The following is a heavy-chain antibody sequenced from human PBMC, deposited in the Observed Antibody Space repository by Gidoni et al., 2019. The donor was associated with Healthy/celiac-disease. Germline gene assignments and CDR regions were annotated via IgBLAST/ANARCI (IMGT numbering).Heavy chain of an antibody. V-gene: IGHV3-23*01. CDR2: ISGSGGST. CDR3: AKDRENYYYDSSGYYNEGFDY. CDR1: GFTFSSYA. Sequence: GLVQPGGSLRLSCAASGFTFSSYAMSWVRQAPGKGLEWVSAISGSGGSTYYADSVKGRFTISRDNSKNTLYLQMNSLRAEDTAVYYCAKDRENYYYDSSGYYNEGFDYWGQGTLVTVSS. J-gene: IGHJ4*02. D-gene: IGHD3-22*01.